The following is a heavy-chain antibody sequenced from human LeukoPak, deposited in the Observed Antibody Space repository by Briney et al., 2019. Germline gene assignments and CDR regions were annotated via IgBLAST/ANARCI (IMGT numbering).Heavy chain of an antibody. CDR3: ARGGSLYSYGSLRDYYYMDV. J-gene: IGHJ6*03. CDR1: GGSFSGYY. D-gene: IGHD5-18*01. V-gene: IGHV4-34*01. Sequence: PSETLSLTCAVYGGSFSGYYWSWIRQPPGKGLEWIGEINHSGSTSYNPSLKSRVTISVDTSKNQFSLKLSSVTAADTAVYYCARGGSLYSYGSLRDYYYMDVWGKGTTVTVSS. CDR2: INHSGST.